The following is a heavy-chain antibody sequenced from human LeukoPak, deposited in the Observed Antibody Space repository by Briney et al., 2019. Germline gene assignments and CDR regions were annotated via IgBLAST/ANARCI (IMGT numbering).Heavy chain of an antibody. V-gene: IGHV1-46*01. Sequence: ASVKVSCKASGYTFTSYYMHWVRQAPGQGLEWMGIINPSGGSTSYAQKFQGRVTMTRDTSTSTAYMELSSLRSEDTAVYYCARRAAVAGPDWYFDLWGRGTLVTVSS. CDR3: ARRAAVAGPDWYFDL. D-gene: IGHD6-19*01. J-gene: IGHJ2*01. CDR2: INPSGGST. CDR1: GYTFTSYY.